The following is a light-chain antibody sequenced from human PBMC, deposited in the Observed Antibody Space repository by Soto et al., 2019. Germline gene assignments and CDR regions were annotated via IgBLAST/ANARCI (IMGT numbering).Light chain of an antibody. Sequence: DIQLTQSPSFLSASVGGRVTITCRASQAISSHLAWYQQKPGKAPNLLIYGASTLQSGVPSRFRGSGSGTQFTLTISSLQPEDFATYYCPQLNSYPLTFGPGPKVDIK. CDR2: GAS. V-gene: IGKV1-9*01. CDR3: PQLNSYPLT. J-gene: IGKJ3*01. CDR1: QAISSH.